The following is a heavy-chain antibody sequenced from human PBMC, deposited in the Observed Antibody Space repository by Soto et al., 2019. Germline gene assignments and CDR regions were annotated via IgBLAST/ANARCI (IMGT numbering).Heavy chain of an antibody. D-gene: IGHD3-10*01. J-gene: IGHJ3*02. Sequence: GESLKISCKGSGYSFNSYWIGWVRQMPGKGLEWMGIIYPGDSDTRYSPSFQGQGTISVDKSISTAYLQWNSLKASDTAMYYCARISMVRGVIITSGAFDIWGQGTMVTVSS. CDR3: ARISMVRGVIITSGAFDI. CDR2: IYPGDSDT. V-gene: IGHV5-51*01. CDR1: GYSFNSYW.